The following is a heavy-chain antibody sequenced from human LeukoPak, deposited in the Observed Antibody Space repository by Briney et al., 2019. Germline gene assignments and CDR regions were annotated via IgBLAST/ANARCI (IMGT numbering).Heavy chain of an antibody. J-gene: IGHJ4*02. CDR2: IYYSGST. V-gene: IGHV4-39*07. D-gene: IGHD5-12*01. CDR1: DGSISSRSYY. Sequence: SETLSLTCTVSDGSISSRSYYWGWIRQPPGKGLEWIGSIYYSGSTYYNPSLKSRVTISVDTSKNQFSLKLSSVTAADTAVYYCARGIVATITGRGRVDYWGQGTLVTVSS. CDR3: ARGIVATITGRGRVDY.